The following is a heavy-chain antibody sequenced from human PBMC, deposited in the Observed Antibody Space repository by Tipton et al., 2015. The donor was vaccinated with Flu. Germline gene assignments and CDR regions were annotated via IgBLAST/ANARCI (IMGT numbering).Heavy chain of an antibody. CDR2: IYYSGST. CDR3: ARRTLNYCTGSRCLVVTPFFDP. V-gene: IGHV4-39*01. CDR1: GGSISSNNYY. D-gene: IGHD2-15*01. Sequence: TLSLTCTVSGGSISSNNYYWGWIRQPPGKGLEWIGSIYYSGSTAYNPSLKSRVTMSVDTSKNQFSLKLSSVTAADTAVYYCARRTLNYCTGSRCLVVTPFFDPWGQGTLVTVSS. J-gene: IGHJ5*02.